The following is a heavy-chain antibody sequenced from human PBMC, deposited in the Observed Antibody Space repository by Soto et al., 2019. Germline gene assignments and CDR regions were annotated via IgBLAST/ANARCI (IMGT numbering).Heavy chain of an antibody. CDR3: AGSRGFGFDF. D-gene: IGHD2-15*01. CDR2: LSGDNGDI. J-gene: IGHJ4*02. V-gene: IGHV1-18*01. CDR1: DYTFNSYG. Sequence: QVQLVQSGDELKKPGASVKVSCKASDYTFNSYGISWVRKAPGQGLEWMGWLSGDNGDIKYAQKFQGRVTMTTDISTSTVYMELRRLSSDDTAVYFCAGSRGFGFDFWGQRTLVTVSS.